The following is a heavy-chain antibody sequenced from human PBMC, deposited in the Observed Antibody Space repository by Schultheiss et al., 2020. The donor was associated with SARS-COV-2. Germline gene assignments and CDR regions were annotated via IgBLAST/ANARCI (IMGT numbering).Heavy chain of an antibody. J-gene: IGHJ4*02. D-gene: IGHD3-22*01. CDR1: GYTFTGYY. Sequence: ASVKVSCKASGYTFTGYYMHWVRQAPGQGLEWMGRINPNSGGTNYAQKFQVRVTMTRDTSTSTVYMELSSLRSEDTAVYYCAREKEGYDSSGYFLYWGQGTLVTVSS. V-gene: IGHV1-2*06. CDR2: INPNSGGT. CDR3: AREKEGYDSSGYFLY.